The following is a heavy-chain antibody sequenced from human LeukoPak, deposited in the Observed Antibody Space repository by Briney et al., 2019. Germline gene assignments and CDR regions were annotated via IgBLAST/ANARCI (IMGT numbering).Heavy chain of an antibody. CDR3: ARPGYCSGGSCYSGDYYYGMDV. Sequence: GGSLRLSCAASGFTFSSYSMNWVRQAPGKVLEWVSSISSSSSYIYYADSVKGRFTISRDNAKNSLYLQMNSLRAEDTAVYYCARPGYCSGGSCYSGDYYYGMDVWGQGTTVTVSS. D-gene: IGHD2-15*01. J-gene: IGHJ6*02. CDR2: ISSSSSYI. CDR1: GFTFSSYS. V-gene: IGHV3-21*01.